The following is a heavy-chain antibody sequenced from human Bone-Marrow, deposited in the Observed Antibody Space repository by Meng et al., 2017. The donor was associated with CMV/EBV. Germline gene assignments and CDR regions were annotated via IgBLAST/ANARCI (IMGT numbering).Heavy chain of an antibody. CDR3: ARGDGKYIHYFSYGRDI. D-gene: IGHD6-6*01. Sequence: GGSLRLSCAASGFTFSSYSMNWVRQAPGKGLEWVSVIYSGTNTYYADSVKGRFTISSDNSKNTLYLQMNSLRAEDTAVYYCARGDGKYIHYFSYGRDIWGQGNTVNV. CDR2: IYSGTNT. J-gene: IGHJ6*02. V-gene: IGHV3-53*01. CDR1: GFTFSSYS.